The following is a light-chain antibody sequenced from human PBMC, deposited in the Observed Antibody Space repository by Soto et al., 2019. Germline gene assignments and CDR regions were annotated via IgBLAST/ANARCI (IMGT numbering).Light chain of an antibody. Sequence: EIVMTQSPATLSVSPGERATLSCRASQSVSSNLAWYQRKPGQAPRLLIYGASTRATGIPARFSGSGSGTEFTLTISSLQSEDFAVYCCQQYNNWPPTFGQGTKVDIK. V-gene: IGKV3-15*01. CDR1: QSVSSN. CDR2: GAS. CDR3: QQYNNWPPT. J-gene: IGKJ1*01.